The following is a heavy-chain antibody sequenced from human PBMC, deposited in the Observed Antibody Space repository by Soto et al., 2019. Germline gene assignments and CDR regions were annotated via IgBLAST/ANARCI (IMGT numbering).Heavy chain of an antibody. CDR1: GGSISSYY. D-gene: IGHD5-12*01. CDR2: IYYSGST. J-gene: IGHJ4*02. V-gene: IGHV4-59*01. CDR3: ARQSGSRAPVDY. Sequence: QVQLQESGPGLVKPSETLSLTCTVSGGSISSYYWSWIRQPPGKGLEWIGYIYYSGSTNYNPSLKSRVTISVDTSKNQFSLKLSSVTAADTAVYYCARQSGSRAPVDYWGQGTLVTVSS.